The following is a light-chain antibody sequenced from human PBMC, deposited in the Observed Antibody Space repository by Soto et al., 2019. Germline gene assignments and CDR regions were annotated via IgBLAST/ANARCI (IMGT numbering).Light chain of an antibody. Sequence: EIVLTQSPGTLSLSARERATLSCRASQSVSSNYLAWYQHKPGQAPRLLIYGASSRAPGIPDRFSGSGSGTDFPLTISRLEPEDFAEYYCQQYAASPRTFGQGTQVEVK. CDR2: GAS. V-gene: IGKV3-20*01. CDR3: QQYAASPRT. CDR1: QSVSSNY. J-gene: IGKJ1*01.